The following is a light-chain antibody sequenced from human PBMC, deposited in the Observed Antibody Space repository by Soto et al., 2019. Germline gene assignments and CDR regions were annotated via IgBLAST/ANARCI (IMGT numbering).Light chain of an antibody. J-gene: IGKJ1*01. CDR2: VAS. CDR1: QSISRY. Sequence: DIQMTQSPSSLSASVGDRVTITCRASQSISRYLNWYQQEPGKAPKLLIYVASSLQSGVPSXXIGSGSATDFTLTISSLQPEDFATYYCQQRYSAPPTFGQGTKVEMK. CDR3: QQRYSAPPT. V-gene: IGKV1-39*01.